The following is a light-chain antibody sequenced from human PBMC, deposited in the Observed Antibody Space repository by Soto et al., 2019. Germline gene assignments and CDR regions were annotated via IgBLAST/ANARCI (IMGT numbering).Light chain of an antibody. J-gene: IGKJ1*01. Sequence: EIVFTQSPGTLSLSPVERATLSCRASQSVSNNYLAWYQQKPGQAPRLLIYGASNRATGIPDRFSGSGSGTDFTLTISRLEPEDFAVYYCQQYGSSGTFGQGTKVDI. V-gene: IGKV3-20*01. CDR2: GAS. CDR3: QQYGSSGT. CDR1: QSVSNNY.